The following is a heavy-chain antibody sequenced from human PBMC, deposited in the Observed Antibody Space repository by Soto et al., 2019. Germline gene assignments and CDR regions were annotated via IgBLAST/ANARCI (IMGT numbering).Heavy chain of an antibody. CDR2: IYYSGST. CDR3: VAYNWNYPDYYYYYMDV. V-gene: IGHV4-30-4*01. CDR1: GGSISSGDYY. Sequence: PSETLSLTCTVSGGSISSGDYYWSWIRQPPGKGLEWIGYIYYSGSTYYNPSLKSRVTISVDTSKNQFSLKLSSVTAADTAVYYCVAYNWNYPDYYYYYMDVWGKGTTVTVSS. J-gene: IGHJ6*03. D-gene: IGHD1-7*01.